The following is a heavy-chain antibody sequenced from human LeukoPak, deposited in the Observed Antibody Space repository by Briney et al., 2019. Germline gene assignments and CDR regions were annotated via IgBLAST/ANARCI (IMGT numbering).Heavy chain of an antibody. V-gene: IGHV4-34*01. CDR2: INHSGST. J-gene: IGHJ6*03. D-gene: IGHD2-2*01. CDR1: GGSFSGYY. CDR3: ARGRAHCSSTSCYGGYYYYYYMDV. Sequence: PSKTLSLTCAVYGGSFSGYYWSWIRQPPGKGLGWIGEINHSGSTNYNPSLKSRVTISVDTSKNQFSLKLSSVTAADTAVYYCARGRAHCSSTSCYGGYYYYYYMDVWGKGTTVTVSS.